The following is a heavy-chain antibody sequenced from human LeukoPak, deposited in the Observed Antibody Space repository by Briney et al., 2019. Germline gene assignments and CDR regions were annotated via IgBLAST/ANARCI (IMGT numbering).Heavy chain of an antibody. CDR1: GFTFSSYA. D-gene: IGHD3-9*01. CDR2: ISYDGSNK. CDR3: AREPGQYYDILTGYYPPPNYFDY. Sequence: HPGRSLRLSCAASGFTFSSYAMHWVRQAPGKGLEWVAVISYDGSNKYYADSVKGRFAISRDNSKNTLYLQMNSLRAEDTAVYYCAREPGQYYDILTGYYPPPNYFDYWGQGTLVTVSS. J-gene: IGHJ4*02. V-gene: IGHV3-30*09.